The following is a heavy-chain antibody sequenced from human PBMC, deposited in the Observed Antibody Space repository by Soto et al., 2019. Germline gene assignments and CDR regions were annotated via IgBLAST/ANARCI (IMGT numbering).Heavy chain of an antibody. CDR1: GFTFSSYA. D-gene: IGHD3-22*01. CDR3: AKDPHSYYYDSSGYYRYNWFDP. V-gene: IGHV3-23*01. CDR2: ISGSGGST. J-gene: IGHJ5*02. Sequence: GGSLRLSCAASGFTFSSYAMIWVRQAPGKGLEWVSAISGSGGSTYYADSVKGRFTISRDNSKNTLYLQMNSLRAEDTAVYYCAKDPHSYYYDSSGYYRYNWFDPWGQGTLVTVSS.